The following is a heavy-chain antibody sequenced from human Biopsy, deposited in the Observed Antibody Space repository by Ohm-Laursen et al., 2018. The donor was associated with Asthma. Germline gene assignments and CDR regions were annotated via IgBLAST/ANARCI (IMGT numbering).Heavy chain of an antibody. CDR3: ARGPNYHGSGRAPIGMDV. CDR2: FFYNGSV. CDR1: GGPVSTGSYY. J-gene: IGHJ6*02. Sequence: SETLSLTCTVSGGPVSTGSYYWSWIRQPPGKGLEWLGYFFYNGSVHYNPSLKSRVTISVDTSKNQFSLRLNSVIAADTAVYYCARGPNYHGSGRAPIGMDVWGQGTTVTVSS. D-gene: IGHD3-10*01. V-gene: IGHV4-61*01.